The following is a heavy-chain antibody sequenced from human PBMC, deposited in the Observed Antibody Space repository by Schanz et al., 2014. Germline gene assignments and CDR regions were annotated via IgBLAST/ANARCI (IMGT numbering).Heavy chain of an antibody. V-gene: IGHV3-11*04. CDR2: ISGSATTI. D-gene: IGHD3-3*01. CDR1: GFTFSDYY. CDR3: ARPIYDLWSGSFDY. J-gene: IGHJ4*02. Sequence: QVQLVESGGGLVKPGGSLRLSCAASGFTFSDYYMSWIRQAPGKGLEWVSYISGSATTIYYADSVKGRFTISRDNSKNTLYLQMNSLRAEDTAVYYCARPIYDLWSGSFDYWGQGTLVTVSS.